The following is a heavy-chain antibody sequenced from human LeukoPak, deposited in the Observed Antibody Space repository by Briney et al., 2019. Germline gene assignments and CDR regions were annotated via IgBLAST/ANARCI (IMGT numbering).Heavy chain of an antibody. V-gene: IGHV4-59*12. J-gene: IGHJ4*02. Sequence: PGGSLRLSCAASGFTFSSYSMNWVRQAPGKGLECIGNIYYSGSTYYNPSLKSRVTISVDTSKNQFSLKLTSVTAADTAVYYCARGSWQLAEEVYWGQGTLVTVSS. CDR2: IYYSGST. CDR3: ARGSWQLAEEVY. CDR1: GFTFSSYS. D-gene: IGHD6-6*01.